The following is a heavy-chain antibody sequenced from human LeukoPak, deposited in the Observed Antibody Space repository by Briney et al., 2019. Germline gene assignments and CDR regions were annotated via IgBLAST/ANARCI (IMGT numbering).Heavy chain of an antibody. CDR1: SGSISSSSYY. V-gene: IGHV4-39*07. D-gene: IGHD5-12*01. J-gene: IGHJ4*02. CDR3: ARYSGYASYYFDY. Sequence: SETLSLTCTVSSGSISSSSYYWGWIRQPPGKGLEWIGSIYHSGSTYYNPSLKSRVTISVDTSKNQFSLKLSSVTAADTAVYYCARYSGYASYYFDYWGQGTLVTVSS. CDR2: IYHSGST.